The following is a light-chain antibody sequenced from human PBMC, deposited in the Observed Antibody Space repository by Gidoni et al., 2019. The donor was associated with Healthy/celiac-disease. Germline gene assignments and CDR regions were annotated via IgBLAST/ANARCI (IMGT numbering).Light chain of an antibody. CDR3: QQRSNWLT. V-gene: IGKV3-11*01. J-gene: IGKJ4*01. CDR1: QSVSSY. CDR2: DAS. Sequence: EIVLTQSPATLSLSPGERATLSCRASQSVSSYLAWYQQNPGQAPRLLIYDASNRATGIPARLSGSGSGTDFTLTISSLEPEDFAVYYCQQRSNWLTFGGXTKVEIK.